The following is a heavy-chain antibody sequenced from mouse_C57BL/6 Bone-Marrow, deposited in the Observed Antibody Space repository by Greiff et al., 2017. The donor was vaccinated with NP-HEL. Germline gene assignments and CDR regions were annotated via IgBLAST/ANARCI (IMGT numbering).Heavy chain of an antibody. CDR3: ARSSARRDFDY. D-gene: IGHD6-1*01. V-gene: IGHV1-64*01. CDR2: IHPNSGST. CDR1: GYTFTSYW. Sequence: QVQLQQPGAELVKPGASVKLSCKASGYTFTSYWMHWVKQRPGQGLEWIGMIHPNSGSTNYHEQFKSKATLTVEKSSSTAYMQLSSLTSEDSAVYYCARSSARRDFDYWGQGTTLTVSS. J-gene: IGHJ2*01.